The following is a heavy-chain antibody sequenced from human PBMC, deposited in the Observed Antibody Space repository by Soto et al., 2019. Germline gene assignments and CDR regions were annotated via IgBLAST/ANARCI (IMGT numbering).Heavy chain of an antibody. V-gene: IGHV4-30-4*01. CDR3: AGEAYYYDSSGYLSPLYAFEI. CDR2: IYYSGST. CDR1: GGSISSGDYY. J-gene: IGHJ3*02. Sequence: SETLSLTCTVSGGSISSGDYYWSWIRQPPGKGLEWIGYIYYSGSTYYNPSLKSRVTISVDTSKNQFSLQLNSVTPEDTAVYYCAGEAYYYDSSGYLSPLYAFEIWGQGTMVTVSS. D-gene: IGHD3-22*01.